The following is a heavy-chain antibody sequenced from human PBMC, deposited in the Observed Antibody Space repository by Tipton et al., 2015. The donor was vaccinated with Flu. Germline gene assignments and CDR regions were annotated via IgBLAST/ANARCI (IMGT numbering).Heavy chain of an antibody. CDR1: GASISSNGYH. D-gene: IGHD6-13*01. CDR2: IYNGGSP. V-gene: IGHV4-31*03. Sequence: TLSLTCTVSGASISSNGYHWTWIRQHPGEGLEWIGYIYNGGSPAYNSSLKSRVSISIDTSKNQFSLNMRSVTAADTAVYYCARVGWQQPSPYYWGQGTSVTVSS. J-gene: IGHJ4*02. CDR3: ARVGWQQPSPYY.